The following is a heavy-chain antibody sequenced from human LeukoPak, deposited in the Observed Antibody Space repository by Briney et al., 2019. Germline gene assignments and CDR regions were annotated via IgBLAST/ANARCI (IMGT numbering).Heavy chain of an antibody. CDR3: ARVEKGGYYDFWSGYSNYYYMDV. V-gene: IGHV4-59*01. J-gene: IGHJ6*03. CDR2: IYYSGST. Sequence: SETLSLTCTVSGGSISRYYWSWIRQPPGKGLEWIGYIYYSGSTNYNPSLKSRVTISVDTSKNQFSLKLSSVTAADTAVYYCARVEKGGYYDFWSGYSNYYYMDVWGKGTTVTVSS. CDR1: GGSISRYY. D-gene: IGHD3-3*01.